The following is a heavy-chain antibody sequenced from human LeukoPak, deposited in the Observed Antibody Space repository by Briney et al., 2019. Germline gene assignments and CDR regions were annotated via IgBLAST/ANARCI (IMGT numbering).Heavy chain of an antibody. D-gene: IGHD6-13*01. CDR3: ARVLIAAAGYYFDY. J-gene: IGHJ4*02. Sequence: SVKVSCKASGGTFSSYAISWVGQAPGQGLEWMGGIIPIFGTANYAQKFQGRVTITADESTSTAYMELSSLRSEDTAVYYCARVLIAAAGYYFDYWGQGTLVTVSS. CDR1: GGTFSSYA. V-gene: IGHV1-69*13. CDR2: IIPIFGTA.